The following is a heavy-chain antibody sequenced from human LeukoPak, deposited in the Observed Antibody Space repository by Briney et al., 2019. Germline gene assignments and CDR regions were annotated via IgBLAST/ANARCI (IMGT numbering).Heavy chain of an antibody. CDR3: AKDSSMSNPHYGLDV. J-gene: IGHJ6*02. V-gene: IGHV3-30*18. Sequence: GGSLRLSCAASGFTFSTYVMHWVRQAPGKGLEWVALISYDGSNKYYADSVKGRFTISRDNSKNTLYLQMNSLRAEDTAVYYCAKDSSMSNPHYGLDVWGHGTTVTVSS. D-gene: IGHD2/OR15-2a*01. CDR2: ISYDGSNK. CDR1: GFTFSTYV.